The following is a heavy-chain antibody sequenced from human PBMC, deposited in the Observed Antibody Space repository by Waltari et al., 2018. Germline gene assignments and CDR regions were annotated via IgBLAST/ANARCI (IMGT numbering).Heavy chain of an antibody. J-gene: IGHJ4*02. Sequence: EVQLVESGGGLVQPGGSLRLYCAAAGFTFSSYWLSWVRQAPGKGLEWVANIKQDGSEKYYVDSVKGRFTISRDNAKNSLYLQMNSLRAEDTAVYYCARGVGVTPEDYWGQGTLVTVSS. CDR3: ARGVGVTPEDY. CDR1: GFTFSSYW. V-gene: IGHV3-7*01. CDR2: IKQDGSEK. D-gene: IGHD1-26*01.